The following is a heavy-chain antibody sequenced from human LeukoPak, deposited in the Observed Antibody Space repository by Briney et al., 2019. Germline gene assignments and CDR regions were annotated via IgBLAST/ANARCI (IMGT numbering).Heavy chain of an antibody. J-gene: IGHJ4*02. V-gene: IGHV4-39*07. CDR1: GGSISSSSCY. Sequence: SETLSLTCTVSGGSISSSSCYWGWIRQPPGKGLEWIGSIYYSGSTYYNPSLKSRVTISVDTSKNQFSLKLSSVTAADTAVYYCARSPYDILTGTDIYYFDYWGQGTLVTVSS. CDR2: IYYSGST. D-gene: IGHD3-9*01. CDR3: ARSPYDILTGTDIYYFDY.